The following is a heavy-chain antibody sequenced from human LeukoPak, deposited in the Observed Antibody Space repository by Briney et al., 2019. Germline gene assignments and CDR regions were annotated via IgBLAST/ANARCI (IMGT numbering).Heavy chain of an antibody. Sequence: GGSLRLSCAASGFRFNTYWMSWVRQAPGKGLEWVANIKQDGNEKYYADPVKGRFTISRDNGKNSLDLQMNSLRADDTAVYYCARDTLGEGEDANYAVYYFDYWGQGTVVTVSS. D-gene: IGHD4/OR15-4a*01. J-gene: IGHJ4*02. V-gene: IGHV3-7*01. CDR1: GFRFNTYW. CDR3: ARDTLGEGEDANYAVYYFDY. CDR2: IKQDGNEK.